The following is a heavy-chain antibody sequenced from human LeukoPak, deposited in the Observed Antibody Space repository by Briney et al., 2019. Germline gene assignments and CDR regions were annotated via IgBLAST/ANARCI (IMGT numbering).Heavy chain of an antibody. CDR3: ARSGYSYGSYYFDY. D-gene: IGHD5-18*01. Sequence: GRSLRLSCAASGFTFSSYAMHWVRQAPGKGLXXXXXISYDGSNKYYADSVKGRFTISRDNSKNTLYLQMNSLRAEDTAVYYCARSGYSYGSYYFDYWGQGTLVTVSS. V-gene: IGHV3-30-3*01. J-gene: IGHJ4*02. CDR2: ISYDGSNK. CDR1: GFTFSSYA.